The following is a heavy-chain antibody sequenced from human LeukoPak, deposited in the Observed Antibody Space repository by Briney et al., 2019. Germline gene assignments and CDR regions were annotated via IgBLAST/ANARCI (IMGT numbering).Heavy chain of an antibody. CDR3: TRSVRNGHIDR. D-gene: IGHD2-8*01. CDR2: MNPNSGNT. J-gene: IGHJ5*02. Sequence: ASVKVSCKASGYTFTSYDINWVRQAAGQGLEWMGWMNPNSGNTGYAQKFQGRVTMTRSTSISTAYMELSSLRFEDTAVYYCTRSVRNGHIDRWGQGTLVTVSS. CDR1: GYTFTSYD. V-gene: IGHV1-8*01.